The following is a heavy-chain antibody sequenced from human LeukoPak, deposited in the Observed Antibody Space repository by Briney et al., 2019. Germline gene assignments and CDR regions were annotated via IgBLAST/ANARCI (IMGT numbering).Heavy chain of an antibody. CDR1: GYTFPDYG. J-gene: IGHJ4*02. CDR2: VSPNTGNT. Sequence: ASVKVSCKASGYTFPDYGVSWVRQAPGQGLEWMGWVSPNTGNTNYAQRFHVRVTMTTDTSTTTAYMELKSLTSDDTAVYYCARGRRTTISKYWGQGTRVTVSS. CDR3: ARGRRTTISKY. D-gene: IGHD5-24*01. V-gene: IGHV1-18*01.